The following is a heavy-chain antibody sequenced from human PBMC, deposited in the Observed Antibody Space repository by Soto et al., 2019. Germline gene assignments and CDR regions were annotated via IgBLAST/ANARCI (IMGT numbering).Heavy chain of an antibody. J-gene: IGHJ5*02. CDR3: AREVGATLNWFDP. D-gene: IGHD1-26*01. V-gene: IGHV1-69*13. Sequence: ASVKVSCKASGGTSSSYAINWVRQAPGQGLEWMGGIIPIFGTANYAQKFQGRVTITADESTSTAYMELSSLRSEDTAVYYCAREVGATLNWFDPWGQGTLVTVSS. CDR2: IIPIFGTA. CDR1: GGTSSSYA.